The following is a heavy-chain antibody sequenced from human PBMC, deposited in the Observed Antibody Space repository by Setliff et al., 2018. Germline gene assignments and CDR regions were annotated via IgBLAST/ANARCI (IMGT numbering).Heavy chain of an antibody. CDR2: IYYSGST. D-gene: IGHD6-13*01. J-gene: IGHJ6*02. Sequence: PSETLSLTCTVSGGSISSSSYYWGWIRRPPGKGLEWIGSIYYSGSTYYNPSLKSRVTISVDTSKNQFSLKLSSVTAADTAVYYCAREARYSSSWYYYYYGMDVWGQGTTVTVSS. V-gene: IGHV4-39*07. CDR3: AREARYSSSWYYYYYGMDV. CDR1: GGSISSSSYY.